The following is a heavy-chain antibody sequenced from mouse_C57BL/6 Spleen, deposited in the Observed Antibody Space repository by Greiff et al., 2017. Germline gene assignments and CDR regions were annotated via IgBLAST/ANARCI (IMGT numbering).Heavy chain of an antibody. Sequence: EVKLVESGAELVRPGASVKLSCTASGFNIKDYYMHWVKQRTEQGLEWIGRIDPEDGDTEYAPKFQGKATMTADTSSNTADLQLSSLTSEDTAVHYCTTSAGTAAMDYWGQGTSVTVSS. J-gene: IGHJ4*01. CDR3: TTSAGTAAMDY. CDR2: IDPEDGDT. D-gene: IGHD4-1*01. CDR1: GFNIKDYY. V-gene: IGHV14-1*01.